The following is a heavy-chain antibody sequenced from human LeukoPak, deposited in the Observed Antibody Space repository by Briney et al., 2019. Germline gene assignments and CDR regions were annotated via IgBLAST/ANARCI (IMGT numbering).Heavy chain of an antibody. V-gene: IGHV3-23*01. Sequence: SGGSLRLSCAASGFTFSSYAMSWVRQAPGKGLEWVSAISGSGGSTYYADSVKGRFTISRDNSKNTLYLQMNSLRAEDTAVYYCAKGEKYCSSTSCYYAPWGQGTLVTVSS. J-gene: IGHJ5*02. CDR3: AKGEKYCSSTSCYYAP. CDR1: GFTFSSYA. CDR2: ISGSGGST. D-gene: IGHD2-2*01.